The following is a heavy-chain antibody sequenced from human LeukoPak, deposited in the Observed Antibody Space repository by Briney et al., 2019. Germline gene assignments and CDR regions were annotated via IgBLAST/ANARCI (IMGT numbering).Heavy chain of an antibody. CDR3: ARALNGYFYAFDS. D-gene: IGHD2/OR15-2a*01. CDR2: IFYTGST. J-gene: IGHJ4*02. Sequence: SETLSLTCAVSGDTISTTRYHWGWIRQPPGKGLEWMASIFYTGSTYYNSSLKSRVSISVDTSKNQFSLKLTSVTAADTAVYYCARALNGYFYAFDSWGQGTLVTVSS. CDR1: GDTISTTRYH. V-gene: IGHV4-39*02.